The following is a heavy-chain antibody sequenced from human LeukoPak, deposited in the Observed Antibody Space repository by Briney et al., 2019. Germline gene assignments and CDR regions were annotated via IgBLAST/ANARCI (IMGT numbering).Heavy chain of an antibody. Sequence: PGGSLRLSCAASGFTVSSNYMSWVRQAPGKGPEWVSVIYSGGSTYYADSVKGRFTISRDNSKNTLYLQMNSLRAEDTAVYYCAREGYSSGSSYFDYWGQGTLVTVSS. CDR1: GFTVSSNY. CDR2: IYSGGST. J-gene: IGHJ4*02. D-gene: IGHD6-19*01. CDR3: AREGYSSGSSYFDY. V-gene: IGHV3-66*01.